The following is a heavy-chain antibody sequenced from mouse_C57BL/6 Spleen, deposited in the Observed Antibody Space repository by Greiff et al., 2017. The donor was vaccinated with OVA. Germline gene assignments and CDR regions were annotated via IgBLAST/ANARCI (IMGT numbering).Heavy chain of an antibody. J-gene: IGHJ2*01. CDR2: INPYNGGT. D-gene: IGHD1-1*01. V-gene: IGHV1-19*01. CDR3: ARSGNYYGSSSDY. CDR1: GYTFTDYY. Sequence: EVQLQQSGPVLVKPGASVKMSCKASGYTFTDYYMNWVKQSHGKSLEWIGVINPYNGGTSYNQKFKGKATLTVDKSSSTAYMELNSLTSEDSAVYYCARSGNYYGSSSDYWGQGTTLTVSS.